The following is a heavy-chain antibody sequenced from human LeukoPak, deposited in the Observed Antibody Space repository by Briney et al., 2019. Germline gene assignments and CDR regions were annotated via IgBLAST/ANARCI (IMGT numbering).Heavy chain of an antibody. CDR2: IYYSGST. V-gene: IGHV4-39*01. CDR3: ATRHPDGAFDI. CDR1: GGSISSSSYY. J-gene: IGHJ3*02. Sequence: KPSETLSLTCTVSGGSISSSSYYWGWIRQPPGKGLEWIGSIYYSGSTYYNPSLKSRFTISVDTSKNQFSLTLSSVTAAAPAVYYCATRHPDGAFDIWGQGTMVTVSS.